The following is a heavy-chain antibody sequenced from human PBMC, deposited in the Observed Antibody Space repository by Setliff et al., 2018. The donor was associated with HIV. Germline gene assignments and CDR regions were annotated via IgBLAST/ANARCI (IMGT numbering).Heavy chain of an antibody. Sequence: SETLSLTCTVSGDSITRGSYYWSWIRQPAGKGLEWIGHIYTSGKTHYSPSLKSRNTISADTSKNQLSLNLSSVTAADTAVYYCARAAYSGTYLWEPATDLWGRGTLVTVSS. V-gene: IGHV4-61*09. CDR3: ARAAYSGTYLWEPATDL. CDR2: IYTSGKT. CDR1: GDSITRGSYY. D-gene: IGHD1-26*01. J-gene: IGHJ2*01.